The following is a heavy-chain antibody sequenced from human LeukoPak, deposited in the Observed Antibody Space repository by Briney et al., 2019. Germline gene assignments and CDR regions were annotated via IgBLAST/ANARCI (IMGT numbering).Heavy chain of an antibody. D-gene: IGHD4-11*01. CDR2: ISAGNGNT. J-gene: IGHJ5*02. CDR3: AREAQTTVTFWFDP. V-gene: IGHV1-3*01. Sequence: EASVKVSCKASGYTFTSYAIHWVRQAPGQRFEWMGWISAGNGNTKYSQNFQGRVTFISNTSATTAFMELSSLRSEDAAVYYCAREAQTTVTFWFDPWGQGTLVTVSS. CDR1: GYTFTSYA.